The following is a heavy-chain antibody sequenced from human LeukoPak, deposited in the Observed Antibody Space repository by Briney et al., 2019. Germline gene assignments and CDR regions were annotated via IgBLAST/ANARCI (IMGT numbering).Heavy chain of an antibody. J-gene: IGHJ4*02. CDR3: ARTSSWYKFGNDC. D-gene: IGHD6-13*01. Sequence: SETLSLTCAVSGGSISSGVYSWSWVRQPPGKGLEWIGYIFYGGDTYYNPSLKSRLTISLDTSNNQFSLKLSSVTAADTAVYYCARTSSWYKFGNDCWGQGTLVTVSS. V-gene: IGHV4-30-4*07. CDR2: IFYGGDT. CDR1: GGSISSGVYS.